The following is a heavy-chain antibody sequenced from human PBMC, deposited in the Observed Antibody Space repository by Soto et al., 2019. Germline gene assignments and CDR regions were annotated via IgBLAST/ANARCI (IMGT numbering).Heavy chain of an antibody. Sequence: SVKVSCKASGGTFSSYSLSWVRQAHGQGLEWMGRIIPIVGITGYAQKFQGRVTITADKSTSTAYMELSSLRYDDTAVYYCARDASGLDSWGQGTLVTVSS. CDR2: IIPIVGIT. D-gene: IGHD3-10*01. J-gene: IGHJ4*02. CDR3: ARDASGLDS. V-gene: IGHV1-69*04. CDR1: GGTFSSYS.